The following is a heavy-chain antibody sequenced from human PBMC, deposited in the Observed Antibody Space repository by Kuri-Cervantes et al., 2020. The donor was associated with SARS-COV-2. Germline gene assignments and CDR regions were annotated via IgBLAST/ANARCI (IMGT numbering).Heavy chain of an antibody. CDR1: GGSFSGYY. J-gene: IGHJ4*02. Sequence: SETLSLTCAVYGGSFSGYYWSWIRQPPGKGLEWIGEINHSGSTNYNPSLKSRVTISVDTSKNQSSLKLSSVTAADTAVYYCALETPYFDYWGQGTLVTVSS. D-gene: IGHD2-15*01. CDR2: INHSGST. V-gene: IGHV4-34*01. CDR3: ALETPYFDY.